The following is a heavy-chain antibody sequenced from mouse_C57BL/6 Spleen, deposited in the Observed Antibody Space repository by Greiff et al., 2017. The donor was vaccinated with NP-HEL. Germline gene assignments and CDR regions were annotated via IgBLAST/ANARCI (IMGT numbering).Heavy chain of an antibody. D-gene: IGHD4-1*01. V-gene: IGHV1-18*01. J-gene: IGHJ2*01. CDR3: ARRELGPVYFDY. CDR2: INPNNGGT. CDR1: GYTFTDYN. Sequence: VQLQQSGPELVKPGASVKIPCKASGYTFTDYNMDWVKQSHGKSLEWIGDINPNNGGTIYNQKFKGKATLTVDKSSSTAYMELRSLTSEDTAVYYCARRELGPVYFDYWGQGTTLTVSS.